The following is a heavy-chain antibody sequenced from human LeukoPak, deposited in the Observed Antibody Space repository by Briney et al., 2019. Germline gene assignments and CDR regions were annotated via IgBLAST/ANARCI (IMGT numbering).Heavy chain of an antibody. CDR2: ISYDGSNK. CDR1: GFTFSSYG. D-gene: IGHD2-15*01. J-gene: IGHJ4*02. CDR3: AKDVRWQLLPYYYFDY. Sequence: GGSLRLSCAASGFTFSSYGIHWVRQAPGKGLEWVAVISYDGSNKYYADSVKGQFTISRDNSKNTLYLQMNSLRAEDTAVYYCAKDVRWQLLPYYYFDYWGQGTLVTVSS. V-gene: IGHV3-30*18.